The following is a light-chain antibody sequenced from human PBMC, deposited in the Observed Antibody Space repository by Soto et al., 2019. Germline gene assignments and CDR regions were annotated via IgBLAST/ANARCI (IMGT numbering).Light chain of an antibody. V-gene: IGKV3-20*01. J-gene: IGKJ4*01. CDR1: QSVSIL. CDR2: GAS. CDR3: QQYGSSPPGLT. Sequence: EIVMTQSPSSLSVSPRETATLSCRASQSVSILLAWYQQKPGQAPRLLISGASRRATGIPDRFSGSGSGTDFTLTISRLEPEDFAVYYCQQYGSSPPGLTFGGGTKVDIK.